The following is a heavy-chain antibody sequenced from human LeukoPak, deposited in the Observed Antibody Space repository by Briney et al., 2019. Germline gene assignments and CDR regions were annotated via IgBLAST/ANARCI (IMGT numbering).Heavy chain of an antibody. CDR1: GGSISSSSYY. Sequence: PSETLSLTCTVSGGSISSSSYYWGWIRQPPGKGLEWIGSIYYSGSTYYSPSLRSRATISVDTSKNQFSLKLSSVTAADTAVYYCARVSRTAENIDYWGQGTLVTVSS. V-gene: IGHV4-39*07. J-gene: IGHJ4*02. D-gene: IGHD2-2*01. CDR3: ARVSRTAENIDY. CDR2: IYYSGST.